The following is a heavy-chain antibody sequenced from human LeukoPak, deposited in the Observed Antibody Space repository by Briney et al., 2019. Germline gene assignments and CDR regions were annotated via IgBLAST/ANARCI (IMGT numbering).Heavy chain of an antibody. CDR2: IYSSGTT. CDR1: GGSISSGNYH. J-gene: IGHJ3*01. CDR3: TRDLTQYYDVWSGSHGFDL. V-gene: IGHV4-61*02. D-gene: IGHD3-3*01. Sequence: SSETLSLTCSVSGGSISSGNYHWSWIRQPAGKGLEWIGRIYSSGTTNYNPSFKSRATISEDTSKNQFSLKLTSVTAADTAVYYCTRDLTQYYDVWSGSHGFDLWGQGTMVIVSS.